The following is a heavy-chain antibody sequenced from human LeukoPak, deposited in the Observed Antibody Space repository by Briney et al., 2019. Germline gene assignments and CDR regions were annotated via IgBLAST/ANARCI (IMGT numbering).Heavy chain of an antibody. Sequence: SVKVSCKASGGTFSSYAISWVRQAPGQGREWMGGTIAIFGTTNFPQKFQGRDAITADESTSTANMELSSLRSDDTAVYYCARGPLRGAGTTYRGMDVWGQGTTVTVSS. CDR3: ARGPLRGAGTTYRGMDV. D-gene: IGHD6-13*01. V-gene: IGHV1-69*13. CDR1: GGTFSSYA. J-gene: IGHJ6*02. CDR2: TIAIFGTT.